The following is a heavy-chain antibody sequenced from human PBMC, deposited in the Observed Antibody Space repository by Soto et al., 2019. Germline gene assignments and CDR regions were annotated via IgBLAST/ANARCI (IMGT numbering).Heavy chain of an antibody. CDR2: IIPIFGTA. Sequence: GASVTVSCKASGGTFSSYAINWVRQAPGQGLEWMGGIIPIFGTANYAQKFQGRVTITADESTSTAYMELSSLRSEDTAVYYCARSGHDELLYEKPQFDYWGQGTRVTVSS. J-gene: IGHJ4*02. V-gene: IGHV1-69*13. D-gene: IGHD2-2*02. CDR3: ARSGHDELLYEKPQFDY. CDR1: GGTFSSYA.